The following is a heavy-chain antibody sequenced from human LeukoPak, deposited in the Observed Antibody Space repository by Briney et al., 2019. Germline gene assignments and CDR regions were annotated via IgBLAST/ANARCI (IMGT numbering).Heavy chain of an antibody. CDR1: GDAFTNYC. V-gene: IGHV1-46*01. D-gene: IGHD3-3*01. CDR2: VDPSVATP. Sequence: ASVKVSCKAPGDAFTNYCFHWVRQTPRYGLEWMGIVDPSVATPTYAERFQGRVTMTRDATTGTVYMELRSLKGDDTAVYYCARSRLRFLQWDYWGKGTVVTVSS. J-gene: IGHJ4*02. CDR3: ARSRLRFLQWDY.